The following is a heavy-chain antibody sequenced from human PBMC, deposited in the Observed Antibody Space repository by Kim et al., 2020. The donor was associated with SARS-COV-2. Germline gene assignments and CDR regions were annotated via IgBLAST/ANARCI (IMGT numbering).Heavy chain of an antibody. Sequence: SETLSLTCNVSGASVTSDAWSWIRQSPGKGLEWIGYIYKSAITDYNPSLKSRVTISVGRSKNQFSLNIRSVTAADTAIYFCARSPYSGYDFRAFNIWG. CDR1: GASVTSDA. CDR3: ARSPYSGYDFRAFNI. D-gene: IGHD5-12*01. V-gene: IGHV4-59*02. J-gene: IGHJ3*02. CDR2: IYKSAIT.